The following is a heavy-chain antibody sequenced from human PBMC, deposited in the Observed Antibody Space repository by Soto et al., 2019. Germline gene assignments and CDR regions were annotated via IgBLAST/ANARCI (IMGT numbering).Heavy chain of an antibody. D-gene: IGHD3-3*01. V-gene: IGHV1-18*01. CDR1: GYTFTSYG. CDR2: ISAYNGNT. Sequence: ASVKVSCKASGYTFTSYGISWVRQAPGQGLEWMGWISAYNGNTNYAQKLQGRVTMTTDTSTSIAYMELRSLGSDDTAVYYCARGEANDFWSGPLPLVWVYWGQGTLVTVSS. CDR3: ARGEANDFWSGPLPLVWVY. J-gene: IGHJ4*02.